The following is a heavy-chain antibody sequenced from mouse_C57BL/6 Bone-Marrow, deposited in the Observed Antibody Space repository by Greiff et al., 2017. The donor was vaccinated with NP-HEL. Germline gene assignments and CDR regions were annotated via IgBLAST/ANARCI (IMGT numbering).Heavy chain of an antibody. CDR2: INPYNGGT. D-gene: IGHD2-2*01. V-gene: IGHV1-19*01. Sequence: EVQLKESGPVLVKPGASVKMSCKASGYTFTDYYMNWVKQSHGKSLEWIGVINPYNGGTSYNQKFKGKATLTVDKSSSTAYMELNSLTSEDSAVYYCAREDYGYDGAMDYWGQGTSVTVSS. CDR1: GYTFTDYY. CDR3: AREDYGYDGAMDY. J-gene: IGHJ4*01.